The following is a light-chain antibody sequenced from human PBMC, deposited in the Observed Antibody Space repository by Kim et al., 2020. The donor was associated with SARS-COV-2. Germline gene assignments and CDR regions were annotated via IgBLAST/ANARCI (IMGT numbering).Light chain of an antibody. CDR2: GAS. J-gene: IGKJ2*01. Sequence: EIVLTQSPGTLSLSPGERATLSCRASQSVSNNYLAWYQQKPGQAPRLLIYGASTRATGIPDRFSGSGSGTDFTLTINRLEPEDFAVYYCQQYGSSPYTLGQGTKLEI. CDR1: QSVSNNY. CDR3: QQYGSSPYT. V-gene: IGKV3-20*01.